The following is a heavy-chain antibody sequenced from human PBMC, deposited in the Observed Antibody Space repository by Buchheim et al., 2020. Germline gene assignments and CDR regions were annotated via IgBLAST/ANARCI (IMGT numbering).Heavy chain of an antibody. CDR3: AGSIAAAGTWWFDP. CDR1: GFTFGSYA. J-gene: IGHJ5*02. CDR2: ISGGGTRT. Sequence: EVQLLESGGGLVQPGGSLRLSCVASGFTFGSYAISWVRQAPGKGLEWISAISGGGTRTYYADSVQGRFIISRDHSKNTLLLQMNSLRAEDMAVYYCAGSIAAAGTWWFDPWGQGTL. V-gene: IGHV3-23*01. D-gene: IGHD6-25*01.